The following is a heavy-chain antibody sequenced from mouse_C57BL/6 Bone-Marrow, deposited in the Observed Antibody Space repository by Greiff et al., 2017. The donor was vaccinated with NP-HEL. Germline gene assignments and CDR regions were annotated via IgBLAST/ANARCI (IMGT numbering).Heavy chain of an antibody. CDR2: ILPGSGST. V-gene: IGHV1-9*01. J-gene: IGHJ1*03. CDR3: AKPLITTVPHWYFDV. D-gene: IGHD1-1*01. Sequence: QVQLQQSGAELMKPGASVKLSCKATGYTFTGYWIEWVKQRPGHGLEWIGEILPGSGSTNYNVKFKGKATFTADTSSNTAYMQLSSLTTEDSAIYYCAKPLITTVPHWYFDVWGTGTTVTVSS. CDR1: GYTFTGYW.